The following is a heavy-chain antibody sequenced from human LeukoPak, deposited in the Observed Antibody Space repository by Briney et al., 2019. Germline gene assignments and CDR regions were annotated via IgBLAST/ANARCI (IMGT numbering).Heavy chain of an antibody. J-gene: IGHJ6*02. V-gene: IGHV4-31*03. CDR2: IYYSGST. D-gene: IGHD4-17*01. Sequence: TSETLSLTCTVSGGSISSGGYYWSWIRQHPGKGLEWIGYIYYSGSTYYNPSLKSRVTISVDTSKNQFPLKLSSVTAADTAVYYCARVFGTTGYYYYGMDVWGQGTTVTVSS. CDR3: ARVFGTTGYYYYGMDV. CDR1: GGSISSGGYY.